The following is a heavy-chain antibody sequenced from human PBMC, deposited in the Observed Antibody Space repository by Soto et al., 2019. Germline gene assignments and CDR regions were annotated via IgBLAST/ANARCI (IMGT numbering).Heavy chain of an antibody. V-gene: IGHV3-66*01. CDR1: GFTVSSNY. CDR2: IYSGGST. CDR3: ARGLTYYYDSSGYYPGFDY. J-gene: IGHJ4*02. Sequence: PGGSLRLSCAASGFTVSSNYMNWVRQAPGKGLEWVSVIYSGGSTYYADSVKGRFTISRDNSKNTLYLQMNSLRAEDTAVYYCARGLTYYYDSSGYYPGFDYWGQGTLVTVSS. D-gene: IGHD3-22*01.